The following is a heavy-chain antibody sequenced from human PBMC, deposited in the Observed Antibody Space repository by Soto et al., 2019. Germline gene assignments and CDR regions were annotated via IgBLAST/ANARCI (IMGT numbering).Heavy chain of an antibody. CDR3: TRDASRDSSARGWFDP. V-gene: IGHV3-21*01. CDR2: ISSNGAYI. CDR1: GFTFRSFT. J-gene: IGHJ5*02. Sequence: NPGGSLRLSCAASGFTFRSFTMNGVRQAPGKGLEWVSTISSNGAYIYYTDALRGRFTISRDNAKNSLHLQMNSLRAEDTAVYYCTRDASRDSSARGWFDPWGPGTLATV. D-gene: IGHD6-13*01.